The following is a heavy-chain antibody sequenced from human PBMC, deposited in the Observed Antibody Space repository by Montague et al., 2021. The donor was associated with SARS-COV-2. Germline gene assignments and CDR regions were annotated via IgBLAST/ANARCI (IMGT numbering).Heavy chain of an antibody. Sequence: SETLSLTCAVYGGSFSGYYWSWIRQPPGKGLEWNGEINHSGSTNYNPSLKSRVTISVDTYKNQFSLKLSSVTAADTAVYYCARVRYYGSGTSLGMDVWGQGTTVTVSS. CDR2: INHSGST. CDR3: ARVRYYGSGTSLGMDV. J-gene: IGHJ6*02. CDR1: GGSFSGYY. V-gene: IGHV4-34*01. D-gene: IGHD3-10*01.